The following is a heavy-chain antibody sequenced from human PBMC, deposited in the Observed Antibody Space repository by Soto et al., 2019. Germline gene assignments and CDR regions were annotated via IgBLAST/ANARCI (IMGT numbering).Heavy chain of an antibody. Sequence: PSETLSLTCTVSGGSISSGDYYWSWIRQPPGKGLEWIGYIYYSGSTYYNPSLKSRVTISVDTSKNQFSLKLSSVTAADTAVYYCAAETSSSWYSGAFDIRGQGTMVTVS. J-gene: IGHJ3*02. CDR2: IYYSGST. CDR1: GGSISSGDYY. V-gene: IGHV4-30-4*01. D-gene: IGHD6-13*01. CDR3: AAETSSSWYSGAFDI.